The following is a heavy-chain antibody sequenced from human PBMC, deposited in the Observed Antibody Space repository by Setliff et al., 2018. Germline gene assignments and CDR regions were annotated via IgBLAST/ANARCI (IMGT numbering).Heavy chain of an antibody. CDR2: TRYNGDGK. J-gene: IGHJ6*03. CDR3: AKGGPYYYYYMDV. CDR1: GFTFSSYG. Sequence: PGGSLRLSCAASGFTFSSYGMHWVRQAPGKGLEWVAFTRYNGDGKYYADSVKGRFTVSRDNSRNTLYLEMNSLRPEDTAMYYCAKGGPYYYYYMDVWGKGTMVTVSS. V-gene: IGHV3-30*02.